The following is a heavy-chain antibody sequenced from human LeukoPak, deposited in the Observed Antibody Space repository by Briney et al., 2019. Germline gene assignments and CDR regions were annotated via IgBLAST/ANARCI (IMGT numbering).Heavy chain of an antibody. J-gene: IGHJ3*02. Sequence: PSETLSLTCTVSGGSISSGDYYWSWIRQPPGKGLEWIGYIYYIGNTFYNPSLKSRVTISVDTSKNQFSLKLSSVTAADTAVYYCARDQQLVPSAFDIWGQGTMVTVSS. CDR3: ARDQQLVPSAFDI. D-gene: IGHD6-13*01. V-gene: IGHV4-30-4*01. CDR2: IYYIGNT. CDR1: GGSISSGDYY.